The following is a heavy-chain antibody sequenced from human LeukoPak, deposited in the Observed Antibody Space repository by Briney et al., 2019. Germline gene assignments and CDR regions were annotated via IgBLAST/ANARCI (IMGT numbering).Heavy chain of an antibody. CDR1: GYTFTSYG. CDR3: ARYCSGGSCYPGVFDY. D-gene: IGHD2-15*01. CDR2: ISAYNGNT. Sequence: ASVKVSCKASGYTFTSYGISWVRQAPGQGLEWMGWISAYNGNTNYAQKLQGRVTMTTDTSTSTAYMELSSLRSEDTAVYYCARYCSGGSCYPGVFDYWGQGTLVTVSS. J-gene: IGHJ4*02. V-gene: IGHV1-18*01.